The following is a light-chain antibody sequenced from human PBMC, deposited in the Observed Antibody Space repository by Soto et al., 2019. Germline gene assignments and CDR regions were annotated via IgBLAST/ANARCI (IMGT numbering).Light chain of an antibody. CDR3: CSYAGSSTYYV. Sequence: QSVLTQPASVSGSPGQSITISCTGTSSDVGNYNLVSWYQQHPGKAPKLMIYEGSKRPSGVSNRFSASKSGNTASLTISGPQAEDEADYYCCSYAGSSTYYVFGTGTKGTVL. J-gene: IGLJ1*01. CDR1: SSDVGNYNL. V-gene: IGLV2-23*01. CDR2: EGS.